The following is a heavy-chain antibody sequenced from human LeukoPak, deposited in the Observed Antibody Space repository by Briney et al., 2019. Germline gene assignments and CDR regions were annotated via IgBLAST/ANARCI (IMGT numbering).Heavy chain of an antibody. CDR1: GGTFSSYA. D-gene: IGHD6-13*01. J-gene: IGHJ4*02. Sequence: ASVKVSCKASGGTFSSYAISWVRQAPGQGLEWMGGIIPIFGTANYAQKFQGRVTITADKSTSTAYMELSSLRSEDTAVYYCAREASWYEFDYWGRGTLVTVSS. V-gene: IGHV1-69*06. CDR3: AREASWYEFDY. CDR2: IIPIFGTA.